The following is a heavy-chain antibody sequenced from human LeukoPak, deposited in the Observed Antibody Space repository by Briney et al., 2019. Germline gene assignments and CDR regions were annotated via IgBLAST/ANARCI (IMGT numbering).Heavy chain of an antibody. Sequence: ASVKVSCKASGYTFTSYDINWVRQATGQGLEWMGWMNPNSGNTGYAQKFQGRVTMTRNTSISTAYMELSSLRSEDTAAYYCARVYCSSTSCPLYYYYGMDVWGQGTTVTVSS. V-gene: IGHV1-8*01. CDR1: GYTFTSYD. D-gene: IGHD2-2*01. CDR2: MNPNSGNT. CDR3: ARVYCSSTSCPLYYYYGMDV. J-gene: IGHJ6*02.